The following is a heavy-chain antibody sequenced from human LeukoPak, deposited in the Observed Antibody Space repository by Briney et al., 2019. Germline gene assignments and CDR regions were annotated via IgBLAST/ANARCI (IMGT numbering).Heavy chain of an antibody. J-gene: IGHJ4*02. CDR3: ARQGDTASWYFDY. CDR2: ISYDGDNK. Sequence: GGSLRLSCAASGFTVSGDYMSWVRQAPGKGLEWVAVISYDGDNKDYADSVKGQVTISRDNSKSTQYLQMDSLRPGDTAVYYCARQGDTASWYFDYWGQGTLVTVSS. V-gene: IGHV3-30-3*01. CDR1: GFTVSGDY. D-gene: IGHD2-21*02.